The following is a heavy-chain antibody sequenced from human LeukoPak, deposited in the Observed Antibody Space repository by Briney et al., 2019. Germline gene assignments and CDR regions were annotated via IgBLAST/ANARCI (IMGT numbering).Heavy chain of an antibody. Sequence: PSETLSLTCAVYGGSFSGYYWSWIRQPPGKGLEWIGEINHSGSTNYNPSLKSRVTTSVDTSKNQFSLELSSVTAADTAVYYCARGQYSSSWYSYWGQGTLVTVSS. V-gene: IGHV4-34*01. CDR3: ARGQYSSSWYSY. D-gene: IGHD6-13*01. CDR2: INHSGST. J-gene: IGHJ4*02. CDR1: GGSFSGYY.